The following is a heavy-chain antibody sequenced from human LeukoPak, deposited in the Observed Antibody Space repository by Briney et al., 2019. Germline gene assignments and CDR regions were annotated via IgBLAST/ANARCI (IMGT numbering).Heavy chain of an antibody. Sequence: GGSLRLSCAASGFTFSSYWMSWVRQAPGKGLEWVANIKKDGSEKYYADSVKGRFTISRDNANSLLYLQMNSLRAEDTAVYYCAKDGVATSNYYYYMDVWGKGTTVTISS. CDR1: GFTFSSYW. D-gene: IGHD5-12*01. J-gene: IGHJ6*03. CDR2: IKKDGSEK. V-gene: IGHV3-7*01. CDR3: AKDGVATSNYYYYMDV.